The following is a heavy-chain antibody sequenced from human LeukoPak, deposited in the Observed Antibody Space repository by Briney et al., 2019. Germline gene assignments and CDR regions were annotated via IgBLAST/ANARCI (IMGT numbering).Heavy chain of an antibody. CDR3: ASLSSSSLGHDY. CDR1: GGSISSSSYY. J-gene: IGHJ4*02. CDR2: IYYSGST. Sequence: SETLSLTCTVSGGSISSSSYYWGWIRQPPGKGLEWIGSIYYSGSTYYNPSLKSRVTISVDTSKNQFSLELSSVTAADTAVYYCASLSSSSLGHDYWGQGTLVTVSS. V-gene: IGHV4-39*01. D-gene: IGHD6-6*01.